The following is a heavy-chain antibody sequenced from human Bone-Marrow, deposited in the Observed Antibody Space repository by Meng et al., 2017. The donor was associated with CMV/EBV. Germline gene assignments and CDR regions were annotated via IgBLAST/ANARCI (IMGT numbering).Heavy chain of an antibody. V-gene: IGHV3-30*02. D-gene: IGHD1-26*01. CDR2: IQKGGSLK. Sequence: GESLKISCAASGFSFSTSGMHWVRQSPGKGLEWVSFIQKGGSLKVCTDSVKGRFTISRDDSRNTLFLQMNSLTAEDTAVYYCAIDPKWAYWGQGTLVTVHS. CDR1: GFSFSTSG. J-gene: IGHJ4*02. CDR3: AIDPKWAY.